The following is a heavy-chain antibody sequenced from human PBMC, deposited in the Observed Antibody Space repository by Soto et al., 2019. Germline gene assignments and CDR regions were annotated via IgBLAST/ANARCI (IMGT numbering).Heavy chain of an antibody. J-gene: IGHJ6*02. CDR3: ARAVYYDFWSGYLHDNYYYYGMDV. V-gene: IGHV1-18*01. D-gene: IGHD3-3*01. Sequence: ASVKVSCKASGYTITNYGISWVRQAPGQGLEWMGWINTYNGRTKYAQKYQGRVTMTTDTSTSTVYMELRSLRSDDTAVYYCARAVYYDFWSGYLHDNYYYYGMDVWGQGTTVTVSS. CDR1: GYTITNYG. CDR2: INTYNGRT.